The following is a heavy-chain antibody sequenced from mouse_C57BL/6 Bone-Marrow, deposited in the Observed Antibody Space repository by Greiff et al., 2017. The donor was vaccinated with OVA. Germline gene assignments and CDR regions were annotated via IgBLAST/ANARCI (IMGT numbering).Heavy chain of an antibody. CDR2: IYPGSGST. CDR3: AREGGYGSPDYYAMDY. Sequence: QVHVKQSGAELVKPGASVKMSCKASGYTFTSYWITWVKQRPGQGLEWIGDIYPGSGSTNYNEKFKSKATLTVDTSSSTAYMQLSSLTSEDSAVYYWAREGGYGSPDYYAMDYWGQGTSVTVSS. CDR1: GYTFTSYW. J-gene: IGHJ4*01. D-gene: IGHD1-1*01. V-gene: IGHV1-55*01.